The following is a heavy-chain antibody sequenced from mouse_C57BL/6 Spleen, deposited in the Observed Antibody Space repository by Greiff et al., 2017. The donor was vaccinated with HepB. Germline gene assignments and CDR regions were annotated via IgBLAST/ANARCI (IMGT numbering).Heavy chain of an antibody. J-gene: IGHJ2*01. CDR2: IDPSDSET. CDR3: ARGGNLYYFDY. CDR1: GYTFTSYW. Sequence: QVQLQQPGAELVRPGSSVKLSCTASGYTFTSYWMHWVKQRPIQGLEWIGNIDPSDSETHYNQKFKDKATLTVDKSSSTAYMQLSSLTSEDSAVYDCARGGNLYYFDYWGQGTTLTVSS. V-gene: IGHV1-52*01.